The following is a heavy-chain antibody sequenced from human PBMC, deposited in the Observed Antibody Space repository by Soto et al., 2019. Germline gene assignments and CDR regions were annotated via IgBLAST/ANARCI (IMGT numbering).Heavy chain of an antibody. J-gene: IGHJ5*02. V-gene: IGHV4-39*01. CDR3: ARHMRSTSNWFDP. Sequence: QLQLQESGPGLVKPSETLSLTCTVSGGSISSSSYYWGWIRQPPGKGLEWIGSIYYSGSTYYNPSLKSRVTISVDTSKNQFSLKLSSVTAADTAVYYCARHMRSTSNWFDPWGQGTLVTVSS. CDR2: IYYSGST. D-gene: IGHD6-6*01. CDR1: GGSISSSSYY.